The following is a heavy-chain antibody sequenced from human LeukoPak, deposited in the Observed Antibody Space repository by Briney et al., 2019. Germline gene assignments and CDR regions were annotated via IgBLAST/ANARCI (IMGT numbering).Heavy chain of an antibody. J-gene: IGHJ4*02. CDR2: IYHTGIS. CDR1: GASIDSSY. D-gene: IGHD3-3*01. Sequence: SETLSLTCSVSGASIDSSYWTWIRQPPGKGLEWMGSIYHTGISNSSPSLKSRLTFSLDASKSQFSLRLSSVTASDTAVYYCARSVDIIATFGVVTPLDFWGRGTLVTVSS. V-gene: IGHV4-4*09. CDR3: ARSVDIIATFGVVTPLDF.